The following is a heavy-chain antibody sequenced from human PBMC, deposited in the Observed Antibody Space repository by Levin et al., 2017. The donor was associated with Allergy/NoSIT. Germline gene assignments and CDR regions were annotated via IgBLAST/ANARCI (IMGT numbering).Heavy chain of an antibody. CDR2: IIPIFGTA. V-gene: IGHV1-69*06. CDR1: GGTFSSYA. D-gene: IGHD3-22*01. CDR3: ARGTPGENSSGQPEGAFDI. J-gene: IGHJ3*02. Sequence: SVKVSCRASGGTFSSYAISWVRQAPGQGLEWMGGIIPIFGTANYAQKFQGRVTITADKSTSTAYMELSSLRSEDTAVYYCARGTPGENSSGQPEGAFDIWGQGTMVTVSS.